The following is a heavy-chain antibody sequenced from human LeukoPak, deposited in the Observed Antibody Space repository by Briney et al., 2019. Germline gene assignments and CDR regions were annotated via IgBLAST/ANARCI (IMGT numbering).Heavy chain of an antibody. CDR2: INPNSGTT. Sequence: GASVKVSCKASGYTFTGYYMHWVRQAPGKGLEWMGWINPNSGTTNYAQKFQGRVTMTRDTSNSTAYMELSRLRSDDTAVYYCARSPALLWFGELHPYYFDYWGQGTLVTVSS. V-gene: IGHV1-2*02. D-gene: IGHD3-10*01. CDR3: ARSPALLWFGELHPYYFDY. CDR1: GYTFTGYY. J-gene: IGHJ4*02.